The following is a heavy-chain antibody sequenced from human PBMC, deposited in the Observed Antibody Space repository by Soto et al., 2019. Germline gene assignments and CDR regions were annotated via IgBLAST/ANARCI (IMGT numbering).Heavy chain of an antibody. D-gene: IGHD1-1*01. V-gene: IGHV1-69*01. J-gene: IGHJ3*01. Sequence: QVQLVQSGAEVRKPGSSVKVSCKSSGGTFSSYAINWVRQAPGQGLEWMGGIIPMTGSTNYAQKFLGRVTISADESTRTAYLELSSLRSDDTAVFYCSHNAWRPERPRPDGFDVWGQGTVVSVST. CDR3: SHNAWRPERPRPDGFDV. CDR1: GGTFSSYA. CDR2: IIPMTGST.